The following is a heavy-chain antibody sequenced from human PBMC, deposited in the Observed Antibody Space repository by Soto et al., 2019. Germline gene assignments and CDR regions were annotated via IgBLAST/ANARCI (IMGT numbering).Heavy chain of an antibody. V-gene: IGHV4-39*01. CDR1: GGSISSSSYY. CDR2: IYYSGST. CDR3: ARPQGDGDLFGYWFDP. D-gene: IGHD3-22*01. J-gene: IGHJ5*02. Sequence: SETLSLTCTVSGGSISSSSYYWGWIRQPPGKGLEWIGSIYYSGSTYYNPSLKSRVTISVDTSKNQFSLKLSSVTAADTAVYYCARPQGDGDLFGYWFDPWGQGTLVTVSS.